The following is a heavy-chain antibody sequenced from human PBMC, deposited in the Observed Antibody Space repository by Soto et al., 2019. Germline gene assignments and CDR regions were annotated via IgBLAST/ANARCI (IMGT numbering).Heavy chain of an antibody. CDR1: GYTFTSYA. V-gene: IGHV1-69*13. Sequence: SVKVSCKASGYTFTSYAITWMRQAPGRGLEWVGGIIPRSAKSNYAQKFQGRVTITADESTSTAYMELSSLRSEDTAVYYCAQCLLGVNYYYGMDVRGQGTTVTVSS. D-gene: IGHD3-16*01. CDR3: AQCLLGVNYYYGMDV. CDR2: IIPRSAKS. J-gene: IGHJ6*02.